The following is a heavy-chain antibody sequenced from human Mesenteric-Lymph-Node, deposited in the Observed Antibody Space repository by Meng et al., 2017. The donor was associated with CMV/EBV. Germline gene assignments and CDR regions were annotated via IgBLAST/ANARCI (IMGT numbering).Heavy chain of an antibody. D-gene: IGHD1-1*01. V-gene: IGHV1-2*06. J-gene: IGHJ4*02. CDR2: ISPNSADT. CDR1: RATFSGYF. Sequence: SCRASRATFSGYFIHWVRQAPGQGLEWMGRISPNSADTDFAQKFRGRVTLTRGTSINTAYMELSNLRYDDTAVYYCARSGTTYFDNWGQGTLVTVSS. CDR3: ARSGTTYFDN.